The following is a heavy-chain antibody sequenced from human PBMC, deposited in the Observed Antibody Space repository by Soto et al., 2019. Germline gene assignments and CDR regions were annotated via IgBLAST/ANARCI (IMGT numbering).Heavy chain of an antibody. J-gene: IGHJ4*02. CDR3: VSAVAGLFDY. D-gene: IGHD6-19*01. V-gene: IGHV1-69*01. Sequence: QEQLVQSGAEVKKPGSSVKVSCKAYVGTFSSYAISWVRQAPGQGLEWMGGIIPIFGTANYAQKFQGRVTITADESTSTADMELSSLRSEDPAVYYCVSAVAGLFDYWGQGTLVTVSS. CDR2: IIPIFGTA. CDR1: VGTFSSYA.